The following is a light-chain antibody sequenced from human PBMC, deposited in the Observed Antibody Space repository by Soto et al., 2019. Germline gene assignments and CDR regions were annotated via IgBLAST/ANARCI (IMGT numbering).Light chain of an antibody. CDR3: QQYINWPRT. CDR1: QSVSSK. CDR2: GAS. V-gene: IGKV3-15*01. J-gene: IGKJ1*01. Sequence: EIVMTQSPATLSVSPGERATLSCRASQSVSSKLAWYQQKPGQAPRRLIYGASTRATGIPARFSGSGSGTEFTLTISSLQSEDFAVYYCQQYINWPRTFGQGTKLEIK.